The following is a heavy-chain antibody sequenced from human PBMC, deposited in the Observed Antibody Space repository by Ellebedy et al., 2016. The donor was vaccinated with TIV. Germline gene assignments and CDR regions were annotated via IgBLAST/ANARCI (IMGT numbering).Heavy chain of an antibody. CDR2: INAGNGNT. CDR1: GYTFTSYG. Sequence: ASVKVSCXASGYTFTSYGISWVRQAPGQGLEWMGWINAGNGNTKYSQKFQGRVTITRDTSASTAYMELSSLRSEDTAVYYCATQDTGDLAPSPYYFDYWGQGTLVTVSS. CDR3: ATQDTGDLAPSPYYFDY. D-gene: IGHD7-27*01. J-gene: IGHJ4*02. V-gene: IGHV1-18*01.